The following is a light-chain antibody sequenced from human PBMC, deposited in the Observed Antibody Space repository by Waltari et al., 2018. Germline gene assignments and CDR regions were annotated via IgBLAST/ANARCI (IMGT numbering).Light chain of an antibody. CDR2: WAS. CDR3: HQYYLTPWT. V-gene: IGKV4-1*01. J-gene: IGKJ1*01. Sequence: DIVVTQSPDSLTRSVGEVATIQCKSSQSVLYSSKPKYYLSWYQQKSRQSPSLLIYWASTREAGVPDRFSGSGSGTDFTLTINGLQPEDAAVYFCHQYYLTPWTFGQGTKLEIK. CDR1: QSVLYSSKPKYY.